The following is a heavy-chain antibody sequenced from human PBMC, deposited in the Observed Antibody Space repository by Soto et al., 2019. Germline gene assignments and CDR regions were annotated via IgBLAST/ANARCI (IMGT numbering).Heavy chain of an antibody. CDR2: ISPKSGAI. V-gene: IGHV1-2*02. J-gene: IGHJ4*02. D-gene: IGHD2-8*02. CDR1: GYSPIDYY. Sequence: ASVKVSCKASGYSPIDYYTHWVRQAPGQGLEWMGRISPKSGAINYAQKFQGMVTLTWDTSHNTTYMELSSLRSDDTDLSYFANPAGYITGCYYFDSWGQGTLVTVSS. CDR3: ANPAGYITGCYYFDS.